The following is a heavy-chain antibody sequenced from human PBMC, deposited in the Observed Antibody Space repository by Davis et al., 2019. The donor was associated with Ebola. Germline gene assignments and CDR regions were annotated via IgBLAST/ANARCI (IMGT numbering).Heavy chain of an antibody. CDR2: IITDNGNR. CDR3: ARVSNWVGGGDSSVP. D-gene: IGHD3-10*01. J-gene: IGHJ5*02. CDR1: GYTFTSYG. Sequence: AASVKVSCKASGYTFTSYGISWVRQAPGQGLEWMGWIITDNGNRNYAQNFQDRVTMTTDTSTTTAYMELRSLTSDDTAVYYCARVSNWVGGGDSSVPWGQGTLVTVSS. V-gene: IGHV1-18*04.